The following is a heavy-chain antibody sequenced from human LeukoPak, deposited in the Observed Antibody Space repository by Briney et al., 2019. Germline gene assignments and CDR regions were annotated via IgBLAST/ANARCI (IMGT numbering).Heavy chain of an antibody. CDR1: GGSISSSSYY. D-gene: IGHD3-10*01. CDR2: IYYSGST. J-gene: IGHJ5*02. Sequence: SETLSLTCTVSGGSISSSSYYWGWIRQPPGKGLEWIGSIYYSGSTYYNPSLKSRVTISVDTSKNQFSLKLSSVTAADTAVYYCARHLHSDGSGSYLNWLDPWGQGTLVTVSS. V-gene: IGHV4-39*01. CDR3: ARHLHSDGSGSYLNWLDP.